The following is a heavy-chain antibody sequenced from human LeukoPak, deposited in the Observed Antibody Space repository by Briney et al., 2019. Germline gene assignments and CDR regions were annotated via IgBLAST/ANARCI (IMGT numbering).Heavy chain of an antibody. D-gene: IGHD3-10*01. CDR3: ARGFYGSGSLTYYYYGMDV. V-gene: IGHV4-59*01. Sequence: SETLSLTCTVSGGSLSSYYWSWIRQPPGKGLEWIGYIYYSGSTNYNPSLKSRVTISVDTSKNQFSLKLSSVTAADTAVYYCARGFYGSGSLTYYYYGMDVWGQGTTVTVSS. CDR2: IYYSGST. J-gene: IGHJ6*02. CDR1: GGSLSSYY.